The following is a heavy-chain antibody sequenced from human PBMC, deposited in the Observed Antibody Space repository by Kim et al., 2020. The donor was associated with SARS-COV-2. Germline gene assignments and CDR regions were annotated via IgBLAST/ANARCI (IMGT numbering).Heavy chain of an antibody. CDR2: ISYDGSNK. CDR1: GFTFSSYS. V-gene: IGHV3-30-3*01. D-gene: IGHD3-22*01. Sequence: GGSLRLSCAASGFTFSSYSMHWVRQAPGKGLEWVAVISYDGSNKYYADSVKGRFTISRDNSKNTLYLQMNSLRAEDTAVYYCVRERPDSSGYYYGGYFDYWGQGTLVTVSS. J-gene: IGHJ4*02. CDR3: VRERPDSSGYYYGGYFDY.